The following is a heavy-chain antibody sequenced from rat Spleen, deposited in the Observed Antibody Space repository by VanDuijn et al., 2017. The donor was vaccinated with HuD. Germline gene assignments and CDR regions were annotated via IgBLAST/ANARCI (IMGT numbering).Heavy chain of an antibody. CDR1: GFTFSDYA. J-gene: IGHJ2*01. CDR3: ARQGRGPLDY. D-gene: IGHD3-1*01. CDR2: ISYDGSST. Sequence: EVQLVESGGGLVQPGRSLKLSCAASGFTFSDYAMAWVRQSPKKGLEWVATISYDGSSTYYRDSVKGRFTISRDNAENIVYLQMNNLRSEDTAMYYCARQGRGPLDYWGQGVMVTVSS. V-gene: IGHV5-7*01.